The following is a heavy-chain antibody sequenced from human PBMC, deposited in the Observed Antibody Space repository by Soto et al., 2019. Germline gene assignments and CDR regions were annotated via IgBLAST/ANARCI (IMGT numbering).Heavy chain of an antibody. Sequence: PSETPSLTSTVSGGSSNSYYWSWILQPPGKGLEWIGYIYYSGSTNYNPSLKSRVTISVDTSKNQFSLKLSSVTAADTAVYYCARGYCSSTSCSRLHFDYWGQGTLVTGSS. D-gene: IGHD2-2*01. CDR2: IYYSGST. CDR3: ARGYCSSTSCSRLHFDY. V-gene: IGHV4-59*01. CDR1: GGSSNSYY. J-gene: IGHJ4*02.